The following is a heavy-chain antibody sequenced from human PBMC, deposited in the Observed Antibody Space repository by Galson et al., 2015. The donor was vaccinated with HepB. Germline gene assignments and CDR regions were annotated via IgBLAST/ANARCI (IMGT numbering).Heavy chain of an antibody. CDR1: GFSLSTSEMS. CDR3: ARSDPGYNYTTGHYSMDV. D-gene: IGHD5-18*01. CDR2: IDWEDDK. Sequence: PALVKPTQTLTLTCNFSGFSLSTSEMSVSWIRQPPGRALEWLALIDWEDDKYYSTDLKTRLTISKDTSKNQVVLTMTNMDPVDTATYYCARSDPGYNYTTGHYSMDVWGQGTTVTVSS. V-gene: IGHV2-70*01. J-gene: IGHJ6*02.